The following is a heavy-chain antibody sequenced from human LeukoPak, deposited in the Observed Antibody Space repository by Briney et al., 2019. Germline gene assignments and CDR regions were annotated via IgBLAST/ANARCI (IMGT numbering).Heavy chain of an antibody. V-gene: IGHV5-51*01. CDR1: GSSFTNYW. CDR3: ARPLGRFDS. Sequence: GESLQISCKGSGSSFTNYWIGWVRQMPGKGLEWMGIIYPGDSDTKYSPSFQGQVTMSVDKSISTAYLEWSSLKASDTAMYYCARPLGRFDSWGQGTLVTVSS. J-gene: IGHJ4*02. CDR2: IYPGDSDT.